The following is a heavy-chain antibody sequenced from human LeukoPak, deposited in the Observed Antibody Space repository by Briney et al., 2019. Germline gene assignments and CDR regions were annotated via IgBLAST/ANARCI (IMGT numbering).Heavy chain of an antibody. J-gene: IGHJ4*02. CDR3: ARDLLRYFDS. D-gene: IGHD3-9*01. CDR1: GFTFRDAW. V-gene: IGHV3-15*01. CDR2: IRSRADGGTA. Sequence: PGGSLRLSCAASGFTFRDAWMTWVRQAPGKGLEWVGRIRSRADGGTAEYATAVEGRFTISRDNSKNTLYLQMNSLRAEDTAVYYCARDLLRYFDSWGQGTLVTVSS.